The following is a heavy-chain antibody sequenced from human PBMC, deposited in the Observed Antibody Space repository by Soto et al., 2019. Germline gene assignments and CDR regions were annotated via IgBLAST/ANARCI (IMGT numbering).Heavy chain of an antibody. Sequence: ASVKVSCKASGYTFTSYGISWVRQAPGQGLEWMGWISAYNGNTNYAQKLQGRVTMTTDTSTSTANMELRSLRSDDTAVYYCARTFPSGWYDGTESPRGQGSPVTVSS. V-gene: IGHV1-18*01. CDR2: ISAYNGNT. CDR3: ARTFPSGWYDGTESP. CDR1: GYTFTSYG. J-gene: IGHJ5*02. D-gene: IGHD6-19*01.